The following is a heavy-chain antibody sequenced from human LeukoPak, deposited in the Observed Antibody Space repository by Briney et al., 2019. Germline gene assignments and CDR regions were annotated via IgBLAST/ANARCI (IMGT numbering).Heavy chain of an antibody. CDR3: ARDRWGYSYGGD. D-gene: IGHD5-18*01. Sequence: GGSLRLSCATSGFTFSAYTMSWVRQAPGKGLEWVANIKEDGREKYYVDSVKGRFTISRDNAENSLYLQLNSLRAEDTAVYYCARDRWGYSYGGDWGQGTLVTVSS. V-gene: IGHV3-7*01. CDR2: IKEDGREK. CDR1: GFTFSAYT. J-gene: IGHJ4*02.